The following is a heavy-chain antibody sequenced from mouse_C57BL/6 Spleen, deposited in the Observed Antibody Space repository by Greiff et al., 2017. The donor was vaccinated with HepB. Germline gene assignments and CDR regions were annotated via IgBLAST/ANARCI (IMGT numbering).Heavy chain of an antibody. D-gene: IGHD1-1*01. CDR1: GYAFSSSW. CDR2: IYPGDGDT. J-gene: IGHJ3*01. CDR3: AREVIDYLFAY. Sequence: QVQLQQPGPELVKPGASVKISCKASGYAFSSSWMNWVKQRPGKGLEWIGRIYPGDGDTNYNGKFKGKATLTADKSSSTAYMQLSSLTSEDSAVYFCAREVIDYLFAYWGQGTLVTVSA. V-gene: IGHV1-82*01.